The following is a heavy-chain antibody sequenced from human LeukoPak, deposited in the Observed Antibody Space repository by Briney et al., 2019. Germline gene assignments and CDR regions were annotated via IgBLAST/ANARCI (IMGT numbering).Heavy chain of an antibody. CDR3: AREGNYEDQTVVDY. CDR2: ISYDGSNK. V-gene: IGHV3-30*04. D-gene: IGHD1-7*01. Sequence: PGGSLRLSCAASGFTFSSYAMHWVRQAPGKGLEWVAVISYDGSNKYYADSVKGRFTISRDNSKNTLYLQMNSLRAEDTAVYYCAREGNYEDQTVVDYWGQGTLVTVSS. CDR1: GFTFSSYA. J-gene: IGHJ4*02.